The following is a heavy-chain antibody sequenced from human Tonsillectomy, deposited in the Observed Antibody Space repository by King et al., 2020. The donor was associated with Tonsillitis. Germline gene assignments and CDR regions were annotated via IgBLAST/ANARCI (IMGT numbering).Heavy chain of an antibody. J-gene: IGHJ5*02. CDR2: IYHSGST. CDR3: ARGPHCSGGSYYSNWFDP. CDR1: GGSISSCGYS. V-gene: IGHV4-30-2*01. Sequence: QLQESGSGLVKPSQTLSLTCAVSGGSISSCGYSWSWIRQPPGKGLEWIGYIYHSGSTYYNPSLKSRVTISVDRSKNKFSLKLSSVTAADTAVYYCARGPHCSGGSYYSNWFDPWGQGTLVTVSA. D-gene: IGHD2-15*01.